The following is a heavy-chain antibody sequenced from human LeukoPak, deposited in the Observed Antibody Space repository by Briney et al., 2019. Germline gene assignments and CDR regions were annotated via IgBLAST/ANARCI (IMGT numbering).Heavy chain of an antibody. CDR1: GFTLSNYA. Sequence: GGSLRLSCGASGFTLSNYAINWARQAPGKGLEWVSAISSSDSSTYYADSVKGRFTISRDNAKNSLYLQMNSLRAEDTAVYYCASQSYGLFEYWGQGTLVTVSS. D-gene: IGHD3-10*01. CDR2: ISSSDSST. J-gene: IGHJ4*02. V-gene: IGHV3-23*01. CDR3: ASQSYGLFEY.